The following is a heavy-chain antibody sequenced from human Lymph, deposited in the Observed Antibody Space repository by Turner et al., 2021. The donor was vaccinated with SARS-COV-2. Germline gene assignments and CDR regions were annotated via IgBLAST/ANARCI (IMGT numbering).Heavy chain of an antibody. V-gene: IGHV1-2*02. Sequence: QVQLVQSGAEVKEPGASVKVSCKASGYTFTGYYMHWVRQAPGQGLEWMGWINPDSGGTNYAQNFQDRVNMTRDTSISTAYMELSRLRSDDTAVYYCARGGLYYYDSSAYYGDAFDFWGQGTMVTVSS. J-gene: IGHJ3*01. CDR3: ARGGLYYYDSSAYYGDAFDF. CDR1: GYTFTGYY. D-gene: IGHD3-22*01. CDR2: INPDSGGT.